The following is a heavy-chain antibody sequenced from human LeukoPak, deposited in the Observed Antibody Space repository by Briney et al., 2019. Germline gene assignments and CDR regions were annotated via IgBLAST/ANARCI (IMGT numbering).Heavy chain of an antibody. CDR1: GFTFSGYS. Sequence: AGGSLRLSCAASGFTFSGYSMNWVRQAPGKGLEWVSSITSRSNHIDYADSVKGRFTISRDNAKNSLYLQMNSLRAEDTAVYYCAKDPTYYYDSSGYSYYFDYRGQGTLVTVSS. CDR3: AKDPTYYYDSSGYSYYFDY. V-gene: IGHV3-21*04. J-gene: IGHJ4*02. CDR2: ITSRSNHI. D-gene: IGHD3-22*01.